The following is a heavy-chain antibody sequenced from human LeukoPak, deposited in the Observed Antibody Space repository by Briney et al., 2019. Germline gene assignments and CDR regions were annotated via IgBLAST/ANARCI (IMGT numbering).Heavy chain of an antibody. CDR2: ISSSGSTI. CDR3: ARDAGTFGELGY. D-gene: IGHD3-10*01. Sequence: GGSLRLSCAASGFTFSSYEMNWVRQAPGKGLEWVSYISSSGSTIYYADSVKGRFTISRDNAKNSLYLQMNSLRAEDTAVYYCARDAGTFGELGYWGQGTLVTVSS. CDR1: GFTFSSYE. V-gene: IGHV3-48*03. J-gene: IGHJ4*02.